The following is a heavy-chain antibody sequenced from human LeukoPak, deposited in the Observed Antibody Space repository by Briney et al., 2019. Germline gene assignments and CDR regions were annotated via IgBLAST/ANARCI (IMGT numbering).Heavy chain of an antibody. D-gene: IGHD3-10*01. Sequence: ASVKVSCKASGYTFTSYAIHWVRQAPGQRLEWMGWINAGNGNTKYSQKFQGRVTITRDTSASTAYMELSSLRSEDTAVYYCARSITMVRGGIGYWGQGTLVTVSS. CDR2: INAGNGNT. J-gene: IGHJ4*02. V-gene: IGHV1-3*01. CDR1: GYTFTSYA. CDR3: ARSITMVRGGIGY.